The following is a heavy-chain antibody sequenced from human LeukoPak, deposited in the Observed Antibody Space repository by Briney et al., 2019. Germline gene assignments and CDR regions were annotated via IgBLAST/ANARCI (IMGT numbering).Heavy chain of an antibody. CDR1: GYSFTNYG. Sequence: ASVKVSCKASGYSFTNYGISWVRQAPGQGLEWMGWISPYSGNTKYAEKVQGRVTMTTDTSTSTAYMELRSLRSDDTAVYYCARDPPSIAAAGTLRGFDYWGQGTLVTVSS. J-gene: IGHJ4*02. D-gene: IGHD6-13*01. CDR2: ISPYSGNT. V-gene: IGHV1-18*01. CDR3: ARDPPSIAAAGTLRGFDY.